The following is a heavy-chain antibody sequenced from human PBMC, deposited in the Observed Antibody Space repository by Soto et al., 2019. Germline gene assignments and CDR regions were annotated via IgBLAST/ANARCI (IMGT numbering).Heavy chain of an antibody. CDR3: ASGLSGDKVDQ. Sequence: QVQLQESGPGLVKPSQTLSLTCTVSGGSISDGAYYWSWIRQPPGKGLEWIGHIYDRGNTYNNPSPKRRLTISVDTSKNHFSLNLNSVTAADTAVYYCASGLSGDKVDQWGQGTLVTVSS. D-gene: IGHD2-21*01. CDR1: GGSISDGAYY. V-gene: IGHV4-30-4*01. CDR2: IYDRGNT. J-gene: IGHJ4*02.